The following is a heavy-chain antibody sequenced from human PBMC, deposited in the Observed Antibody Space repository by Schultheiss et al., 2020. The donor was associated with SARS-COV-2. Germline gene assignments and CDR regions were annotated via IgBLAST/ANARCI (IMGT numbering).Heavy chain of an antibody. CDR2: ISADGSAT. Sequence: GGSLRLSCAASGFTVSTNYMTWVRQAPGKGLEWVSRISADGSATPYAESVQGRFTMSRDHAKNTVYLQMNNLRVEDTAVYYCAIIPGIAVAGTDWGQGTLVTVSS. J-gene: IGHJ4*02. CDR1: GFTVSTNY. D-gene: IGHD6-19*01. V-gene: IGHV3-74*01. CDR3: AIIPGIAVAGTD.